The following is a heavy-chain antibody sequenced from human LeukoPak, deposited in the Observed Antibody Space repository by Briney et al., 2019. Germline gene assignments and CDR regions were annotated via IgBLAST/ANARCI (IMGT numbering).Heavy chain of an antibody. J-gene: IGHJ4*02. CDR1: GYTFTSYY. V-gene: IGHV1-2*02. CDR2: INPNSGGR. Sequence: GASVTVSCKASGYTFTSYYMHWVGQAPGQGLEGVGLINPNSGGRNYAQKFQWRVTMTRDTSISTAYMEVSRLRSDETAVYYCARESSDIVVVVAANPDFDYWGQGTLVPVS. CDR3: ARESSDIVVVVAANPDFDY. D-gene: IGHD2-15*01.